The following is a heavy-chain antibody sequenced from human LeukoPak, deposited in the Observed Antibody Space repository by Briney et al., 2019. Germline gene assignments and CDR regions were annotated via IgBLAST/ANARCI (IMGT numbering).Heavy chain of an antibody. D-gene: IGHD2-2*01. CDR2: ISWDGGST. CDR1: GFTFDDYT. Sequence: GGSLRLSCAASGFTFDDYTMHWVRQAPGKGLEWVSLISWDGGSTYYADSVKGRFTISRDNSKNSLYLQMNSLRTEDTALYYCAKTPHCSSTSCYFDYWGQGTLVTVSS. V-gene: IGHV3-43*01. CDR3: AKTPHCSSTSCYFDY. J-gene: IGHJ4*02.